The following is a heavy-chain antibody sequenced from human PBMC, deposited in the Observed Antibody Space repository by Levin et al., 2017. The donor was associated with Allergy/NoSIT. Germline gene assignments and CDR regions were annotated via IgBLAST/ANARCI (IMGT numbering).Heavy chain of an antibody. CDR1: GFSLSTSGVG. D-gene: IGHD3-10*01. CDR3: ARTLWFGELSGWFDP. CDR2: IYWDDDK. V-gene: IGHV2-5*02. J-gene: IGHJ5*02. Sequence: SGPTLVKPTQTLTLTCTFSGFSLSTSGVGVGWIRQPPGKALEWLALIYWDDDKRYSPSLKSRLTITKDTSKNQVVLTMTNMDPVDTATYYCARTLWFGELSGWFDPWGQGTLVTVSS.